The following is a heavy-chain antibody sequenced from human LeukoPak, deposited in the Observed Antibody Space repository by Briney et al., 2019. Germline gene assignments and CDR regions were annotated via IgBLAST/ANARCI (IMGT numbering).Heavy chain of an antibody. CDR2: IYYSGST. D-gene: IGHD3-22*01. CDR1: GGSISSSDFY. CDR3: AREGYYDSSGYYPDDAFDI. J-gene: IGHJ3*02. V-gene: IGHV4-39*02. Sequence: SETLSLTCTVSGGSISSSDFYWGWIRQPPGKGLEWVGTIYYSGSTYYNPSLNSRVTLSVDTSKNQFSLKLRSVTAADTAVYYCAREGYYDSSGYYPDDAFDIWGQGTMVTVSS.